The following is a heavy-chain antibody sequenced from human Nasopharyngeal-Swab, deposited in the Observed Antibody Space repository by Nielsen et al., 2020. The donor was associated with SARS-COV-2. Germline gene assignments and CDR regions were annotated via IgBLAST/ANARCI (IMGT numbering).Heavy chain of an antibody. D-gene: IGHD5-12*01. Sequence: GESLKISCAASGFTFSTYDMSWVRQAPGKGLEWVSYISNSGSTIYYADSVKGRFTISRDNSKNTLYLQMNSLRAEDTAVYYCASTPVDIVATYVWGQGTMVTVSS. V-gene: IGHV3-48*01. CDR3: ASTPVDIVATYV. CDR2: ISNSGSTI. J-gene: IGHJ3*01. CDR1: GFTFSTYD.